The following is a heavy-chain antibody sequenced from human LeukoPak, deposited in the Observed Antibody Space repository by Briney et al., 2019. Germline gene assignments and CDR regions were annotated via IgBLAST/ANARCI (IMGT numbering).Heavy chain of an antibody. J-gene: IGHJ3*02. CDR3: ARVIEFGGNSGGAFDI. V-gene: IGHV3-9*01. D-gene: IGHD4-23*01. CDR1: GFTFDDYA. Sequence: GGSLRLSCAASGFTFDDYAMHGVRKAPGKGLEGVSGISWNSGSIGYADSVKGRFTISRDNVKNSLYLQMNSLRAEDTALYHCARVIEFGGNSGGAFDIWGQGTMVTVSS. CDR2: ISWNSGSI.